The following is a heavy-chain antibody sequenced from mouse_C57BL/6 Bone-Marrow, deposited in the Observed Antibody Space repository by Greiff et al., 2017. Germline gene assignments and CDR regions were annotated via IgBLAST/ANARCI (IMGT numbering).Heavy chain of an antibody. J-gene: IGHJ2*01. CDR3: ARGRTGTGFDY. CDR2: IYSRSGNT. CDR1: GYTFTSYG. D-gene: IGHD4-1*01. V-gene: IGHV1-81*01. Sequence: QVQLQQSGAELARPGASVKLSCKASGYTFTSYGISWVKQRTGQGVEWIGEIYSRSGNTYYNETFKGKATLTADKSSSTAYMELRSLTSEDSAVYFCARGRTGTGFDYWGQGTTLTVSS.